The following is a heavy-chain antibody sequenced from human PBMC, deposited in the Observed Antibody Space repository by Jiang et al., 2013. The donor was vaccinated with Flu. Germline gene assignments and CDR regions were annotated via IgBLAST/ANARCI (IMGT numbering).Heavy chain of an antibody. Sequence: TLSLTCTVSGGSINTNNYWGVDPPAPTGRGRGVDCRHPLYWSTYYKSSLRSRVTISMDTSKNQFSLSLNSVTAADTAVYYCARHEQWLIRLDYWGQGTLVTVSS. CDR2: PLYWST. J-gene: IGHJ4*02. CDR1: GGSINTNNY. D-gene: IGHD1/OR15-1a*01. V-gene: IGHV4-39*01. CDR3: ARHEQWLIRLDY.